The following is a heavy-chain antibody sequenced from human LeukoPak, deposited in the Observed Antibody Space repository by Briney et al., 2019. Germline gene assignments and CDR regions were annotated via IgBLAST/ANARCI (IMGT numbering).Heavy chain of an antibody. CDR3: ARERVINMVRGVIISPDYYYMDV. CDR1: GGSISSYY. J-gene: IGHJ6*03. Sequence: SETLSLTCTVSGGSISSYYWSWIRQPPGKGLEWIGYIYYSGSTNYNPSLKSRVTISVDTSKNQFSLKLSSVTAADTAVYYCARERVINMVRGVIISPDYYYMDVWGKGTTVTISS. CDR2: IYYSGST. D-gene: IGHD3-10*01. V-gene: IGHV4-59*01.